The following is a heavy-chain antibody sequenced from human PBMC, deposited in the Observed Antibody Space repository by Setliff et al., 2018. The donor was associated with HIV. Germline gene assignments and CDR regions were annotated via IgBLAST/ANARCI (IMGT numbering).Heavy chain of an antibody. V-gene: IGHV4-34*01. CDR1: GGSFSGYY. CDR3: ARHCGYSPGQICYYYLDI. J-gene: IGHJ6*03. CDR2: INHSGST. D-gene: IGHD5-18*01. Sequence: SETLSLTCAVYGGSFSGYYWSWIRQPPGKGLEWIGEINHSGSTNYNPSLKSRVTISVDTSKNQFSLKLSSVTAADTAVYYCARHCGYSPGQICYYYLDIWGNGTTVTVSS.